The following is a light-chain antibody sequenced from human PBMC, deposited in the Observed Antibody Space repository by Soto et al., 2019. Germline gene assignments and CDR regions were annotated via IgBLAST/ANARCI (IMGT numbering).Light chain of an antibody. J-gene: IGLJ1*01. CDR2: DVS. Sequence: QSALTQPASVSGSPGQSITISCTGTSSDVGGYNYVSWYQQHPGKAPKLMIYDVSNRPSGVSNRFSGSKSGNTASLTISGLQAEDEADYYCISYTSSSTSPYVFGTGTKLTVL. CDR3: ISYTSSSTSPYV. V-gene: IGLV2-14*01. CDR1: SSDVGGYNY.